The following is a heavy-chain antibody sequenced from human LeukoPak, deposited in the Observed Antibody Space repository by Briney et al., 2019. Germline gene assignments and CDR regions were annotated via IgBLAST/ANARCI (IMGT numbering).Heavy chain of an antibody. CDR1: GGSISSGSYY. D-gene: IGHD3-3*01. J-gene: IGHJ3*02. CDR3: ARDGARITIFGVVGAFDI. Sequence: SQTLSLTCTVSGGSISSGSYYWSWLRQPAGKGLEWIGRIYTSGSTNYNPSLKSRVTISVDTSKNQFSLKLSSVTAADTAVYYCARDGARITIFGVVGAFDIWGQGTMVTVSS. V-gene: IGHV4-61*02. CDR2: IYTSGST.